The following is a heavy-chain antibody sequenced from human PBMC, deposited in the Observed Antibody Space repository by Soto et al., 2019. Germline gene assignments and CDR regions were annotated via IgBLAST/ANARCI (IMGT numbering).Heavy chain of an antibody. CDR3: VRRPGTTGNSDPFDY. CDR2: IYPGDSDT. D-gene: IGHD1-1*01. Sequence: GESLKISCKGSGYSFAGYWFGWVRQMPGSGLEWMGIIYPGDSDTRYSPSFQGLVTISADKSINTAYLQWSSLKASDTAMYYWVRRPGTTGNSDPFDYWGQGTLVTVSS. V-gene: IGHV5-51*01. J-gene: IGHJ4*02. CDR1: GYSFAGYW.